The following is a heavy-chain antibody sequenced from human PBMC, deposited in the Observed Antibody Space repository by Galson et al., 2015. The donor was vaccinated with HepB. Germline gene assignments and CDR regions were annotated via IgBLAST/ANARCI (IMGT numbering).Heavy chain of an antibody. D-gene: IGHD2-2*01. Sequence: SVKVSCKASGYTFTSYYMHWVRQAPGQGLEWMGIINPSGGSTSYAQKFQGRVTMTRDTSTSTVYMELSSLRSEDTAVYYCARGADIVVVPAATDWFDPWGQGTLVTVSS. J-gene: IGHJ5*02. CDR2: INPSGGST. V-gene: IGHV1-46*01. CDR3: ARGADIVVVPAATDWFDP. CDR1: GYTFTSYY.